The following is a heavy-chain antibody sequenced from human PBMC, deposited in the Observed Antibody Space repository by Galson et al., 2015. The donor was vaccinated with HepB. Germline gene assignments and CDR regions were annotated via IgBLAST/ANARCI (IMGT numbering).Heavy chain of an antibody. CDR2: ISYDGSNK. J-gene: IGHJ6*03. V-gene: IGHV3-30*18. CDR1: GFTFSNYG. CDR3: AKDPRIAVAGRIYYYYYMDV. D-gene: IGHD6-19*01. Sequence: SLRLSCAASGFTFSNYGMHWVRQAPGKGLEWVAVISYDGSNKYYADSVKGRFTLSRDNSKNTLYLQMNTLRAEDTAMYYCAKDPRIAVAGRIYYYYYMDVWGKGTTVTVSS.